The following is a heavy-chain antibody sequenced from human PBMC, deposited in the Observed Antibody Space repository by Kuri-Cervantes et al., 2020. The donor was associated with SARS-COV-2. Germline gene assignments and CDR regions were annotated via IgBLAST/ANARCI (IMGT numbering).Heavy chain of an antibody. D-gene: IGHD3-10*01. V-gene: IGHV1-46*01. CDR1: GYTFTGYY. Sequence: ASVKVSCKASGYTFTGYYMHWVRQAPGQGLEWMGIINPSGGSTSYAQKFQGRVTMTRDTSTSTVYVELSSLRSEDTAVYYCARGERITMVRGVIIKEGDFDYWGQGTLVTVSS. J-gene: IGHJ4*02. CDR2: INPSGGST. CDR3: ARGERITMVRGVIIKEGDFDY.